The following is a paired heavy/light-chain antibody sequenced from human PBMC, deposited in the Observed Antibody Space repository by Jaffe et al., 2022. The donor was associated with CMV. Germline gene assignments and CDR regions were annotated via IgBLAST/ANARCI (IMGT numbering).Heavy chain of an antibody. J-gene: IGHJ4*02. CDR2: ISGSGGST. CDR3: AKEMGFRGELEYFDY. Sequence: EVQLLESGGGLVQPGGSLRLSCAASGFTFSSYAMSWVRQAPGKGLEWVSAISGSGGSTYYADSVKGRFTISRDNSKNTLYLQMNSLRAEDTAVYYCAKEMGFRGELEYFDYWGQGTLVTVSS. D-gene: IGHD1-26*01. CDR1: GFTFSSYA. V-gene: IGHV3-23*01.
Light chain of an antibody. V-gene: IGKV1-9*01. J-gene: IGKJ1*01. CDR1: QGISSY. CDR2: AAS. CDR3: QQLNSYPSWT. Sequence: IQLTQSPSSLSASVGDRVTITCRASQGISSYLAWYQQKPGKAPKLLIYAASTLQSGVPSRFSGSGSGTDFTLTISSLQPEDFATYYCQQLNSYPSWTFGQGTKVEIK.